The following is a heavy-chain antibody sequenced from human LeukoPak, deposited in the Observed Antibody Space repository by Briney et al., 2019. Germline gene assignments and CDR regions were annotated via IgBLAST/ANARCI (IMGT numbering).Heavy chain of an antibody. D-gene: IGHD2-8*01. CDR1: GFTFSDYW. Sequence: KAGGSLRLSCAASGFTFSDYWMHWVRQAPGKGLVWVSHIKTDGSITDYADSVKGRFTISRDNARNTLYLQMDSLRVEDTAVYCCARNPDGDYDYWGQGALVTVSS. V-gene: IGHV3-74*01. CDR3: ARNPDGDYDY. CDR2: IKTDGSIT. J-gene: IGHJ4*02.